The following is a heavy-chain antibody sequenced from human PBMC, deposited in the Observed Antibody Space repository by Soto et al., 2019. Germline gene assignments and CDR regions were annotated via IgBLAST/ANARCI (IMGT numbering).Heavy chain of an antibody. D-gene: IGHD5-18*01. CDR1: GFTFSSYA. CDR3: AKTELDTAMAYDFDY. V-gene: IGHV3-30-3*02. CDR2: ISYDGSNK. Sequence: QVQLVESGGGVVQPGRSLRLSCAASGFTFSSYAMHWVRQAPGKGLEWVAVISYDGSNKYYADSVKGRFTISRDNSKNTLYLQMNGLRAEDTAVYYCAKTELDTAMAYDFDYWGQGTLVTVSS. J-gene: IGHJ4*02.